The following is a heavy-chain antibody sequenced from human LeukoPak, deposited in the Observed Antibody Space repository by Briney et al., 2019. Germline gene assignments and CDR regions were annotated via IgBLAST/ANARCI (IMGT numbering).Heavy chain of an antibody. V-gene: IGHV1-8*02. Sequence: GASVKVSCKASGYTFTSYGISWVRQATGQGLEWMGWMNPNSGNTGYAQKFQGRVTMTRNTSISTAYMELSSLRSEDTAVYYCARGDPDNWFDPWGQGTLVTVSS. CDR1: GYTFTSYG. CDR3: ARGDPDNWFDP. CDR2: MNPNSGNT. J-gene: IGHJ5*02.